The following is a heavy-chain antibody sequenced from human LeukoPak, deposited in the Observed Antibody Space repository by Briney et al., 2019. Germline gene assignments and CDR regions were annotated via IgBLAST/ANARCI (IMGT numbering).Heavy chain of an antibody. Sequence: ASVKVSCEASGYTFTGYYMHWVRQAPGQGLEWMGWINPNSGGTNYAQKFQGRVTMTRDMSISTAYMELSRLRSDDTAVYYCARVMHDSSGYYYVFDYWGQGTLVTVSS. J-gene: IGHJ4*02. D-gene: IGHD3-22*01. CDR1: GYTFTGYY. V-gene: IGHV1-2*02. CDR2: INPNSGGT. CDR3: ARVMHDSSGYYYVFDY.